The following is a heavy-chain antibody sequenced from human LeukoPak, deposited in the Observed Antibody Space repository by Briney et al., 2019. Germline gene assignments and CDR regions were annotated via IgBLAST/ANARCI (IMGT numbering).Heavy chain of an antibody. V-gene: IGHV1-46*01. CDR1: GYTFTNYY. CDR3: AREWAAIPYYYGMDV. CDR2: INPSGGST. J-gene: IGHJ6*02. D-gene: IGHD5-18*01. Sequence: ASVKVSCKPSGYTFTNYYMHWVRQAPGQGLEWMGIINPSGGSTTYAQKFQGRVTITRDTSTSTVYMELSSLRSEDTAVYYCAREWAAIPYYYGMDVWGQGTTVTVSS.